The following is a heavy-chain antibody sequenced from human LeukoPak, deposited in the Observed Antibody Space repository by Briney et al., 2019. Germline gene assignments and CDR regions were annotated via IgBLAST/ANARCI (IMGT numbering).Heavy chain of an antibody. J-gene: IGHJ4*02. CDR1: GYTFTGYF. CDR2: ISAYNGNT. Sequence: ASVKVSCKASGYTFTGYFMHWVRQAPGQGLEWMGWISAYNGNTNYAQKLQGRVTMTTDTSTSTAYMELRSLRSDDTAVYYCARDLLDGSYYYDYWGQGTLVTVSS. CDR3: ARDLLDGSYYYDY. V-gene: IGHV1-18*04. D-gene: IGHD1-26*01.